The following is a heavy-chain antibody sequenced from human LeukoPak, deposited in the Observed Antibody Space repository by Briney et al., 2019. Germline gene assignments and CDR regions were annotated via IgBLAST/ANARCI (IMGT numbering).Heavy chain of an antibody. CDR1: GFTFSSYW. Sequence: GGSLRLSCAASGFTFSSYWMSWVRQAPGKGLEWVANIKQDGSEKYYVDSVKGRFTISRDNAKNLLYLQMNSLRAEDTAVYYCARVLWFGELLGLGAFDIWGQGTMVTVSS. D-gene: IGHD3-10*01. CDR2: IKQDGSEK. V-gene: IGHV3-7*04. CDR3: ARVLWFGELLGLGAFDI. J-gene: IGHJ3*02.